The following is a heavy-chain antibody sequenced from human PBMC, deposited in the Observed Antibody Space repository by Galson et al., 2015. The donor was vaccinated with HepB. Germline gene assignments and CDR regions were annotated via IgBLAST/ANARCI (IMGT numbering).Heavy chain of an antibody. CDR2: IKKDGSEK. Sequence: SLRLSCAASGFTFSSYWMSWVRQAPGKGLESVANIKKDGSEKYYVDSVKGRFTISRDNAKSSLNLQMNSLTAEDTAVYYCVRGRGMDVWGQGTTVTVSS. CDR1: GFTFSSYW. V-gene: IGHV3-7*01. CDR3: VRGRGMDV. J-gene: IGHJ6*02. D-gene: IGHD3-10*01.